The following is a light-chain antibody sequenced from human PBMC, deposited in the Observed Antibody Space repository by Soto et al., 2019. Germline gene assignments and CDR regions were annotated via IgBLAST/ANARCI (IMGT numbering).Light chain of an antibody. CDR1: QSVSSSY. Sequence: EIVLTQSPGTLSLSPGERATLSCRASQSVSSSYLAWYQQKPGQAPRPLIYGASSRATGIPDRFSGSGSGTDFTLTISRLEPEDFVVYYCEQYGSSPTTLGPGTKVDIK. CDR3: EQYGSSPTT. J-gene: IGKJ3*01. CDR2: GAS. V-gene: IGKV3-20*01.